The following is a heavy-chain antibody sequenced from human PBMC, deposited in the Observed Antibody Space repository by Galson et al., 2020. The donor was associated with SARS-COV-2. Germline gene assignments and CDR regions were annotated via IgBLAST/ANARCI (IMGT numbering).Heavy chain of an antibody. J-gene: IGHJ6*02. V-gene: IGHV3-11*04. D-gene: IGHD3-10*01. Sequence: AGGSLRLSCTTSGFMFNDFYMDWVRQGPGKGLEWIAWISGPGIHMNYADSVRGRFTIDRDNAENTVYLQMTGLRAEDTALYYCVRFGNFFFYAMDVWGQGTGVTVSS. CDR2: ISGPGIHM. CDR3: VRFGNFFFYAMDV. CDR1: GFMFNDFY.